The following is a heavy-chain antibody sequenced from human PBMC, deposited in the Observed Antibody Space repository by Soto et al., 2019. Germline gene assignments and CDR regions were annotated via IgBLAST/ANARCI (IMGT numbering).Heavy chain of an antibody. D-gene: IGHD6-13*01. CDR1: GFTFSSYA. V-gene: IGHV3-30-3*01. CDR3: ARGESRSWYFPYYYYYGMDV. J-gene: IGHJ6*02. CDR2: ISYDGSNK. Sequence: GGSLRLSCAASGFTFSSYAMHWVRQAPGKGLEWVAVISYDGSNKYYADSVKGRFTISRDNSKNTLYLQMNSLRAEDTAVYYCARGESRSWYFPYYYYYGMDVWGQGTTVTVSS.